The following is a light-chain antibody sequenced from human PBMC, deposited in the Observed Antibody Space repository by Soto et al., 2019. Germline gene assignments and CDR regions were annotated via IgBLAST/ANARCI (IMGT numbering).Light chain of an antibody. CDR1: QSIQSF. Sequence: DIQMTQFPSTLSASVGDAVTITCRASQSIQSFLAWYQQKPGKAPKLLIYLASRLESGVPSRFSGSGSGTEFTLTISSLQPDDFAIYFCQQYNSPSFYTFGQGTKLEV. J-gene: IGKJ2*01. V-gene: IGKV1-5*03. CDR3: QQYNSPSFYT. CDR2: LAS.